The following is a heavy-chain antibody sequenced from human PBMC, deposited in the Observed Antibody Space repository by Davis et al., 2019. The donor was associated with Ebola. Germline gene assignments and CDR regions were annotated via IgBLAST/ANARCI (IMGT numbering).Heavy chain of an antibody. D-gene: IGHD3-3*01. V-gene: IGHV3-23*01. CDR3: AKSGLSFGVVKYHYGMDV. CDR1: VITFSSYA. Sequence: PAGSLRLSCTDSVITFSSYAMTWVCQAPGKGLEWVSAISGSGSSTYYADSVKGRFTISRDNSKKTLYLQMNSLRAEDTAVYYCAKSGLSFGVVKYHYGMDVWGKGTTVTVSS. CDR2: ISGSGSST. J-gene: IGHJ6*04.